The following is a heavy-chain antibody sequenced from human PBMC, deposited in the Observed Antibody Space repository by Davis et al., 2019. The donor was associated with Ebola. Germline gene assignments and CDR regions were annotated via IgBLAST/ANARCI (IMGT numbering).Heavy chain of an antibody. CDR3: AKTYTIFGVVLNWYFDL. CDR1: GFTFSSYA. CDR2: IRDDGSSK. Sequence: GESLKISCAASGFTFSSYAMHWVRQAPGKGPEWVAFIRDDGSSKYYADSVKGRFTISRDNSKNTLYLQMNSLRAEDTAVYYCAKTYTIFGVVLNWYFDLWGRGTLVTVSS. D-gene: IGHD3-3*01. J-gene: IGHJ2*01. V-gene: IGHV3-30*02.